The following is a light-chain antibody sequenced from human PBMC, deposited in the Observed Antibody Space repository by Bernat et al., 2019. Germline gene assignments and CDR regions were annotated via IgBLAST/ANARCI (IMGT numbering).Light chain of an antibody. J-gene: IGLJ1*01. Sequence: QSALTQPRSVSGSPGQSVTISYTGTSSDVGAYNYVSWYQHHPGKAPKLMIYDVNKWPSGVPDRFSGSKSGNTASLTISGLQAQDEADYYCCSFAGNSNYVFGTGTRVTVL. CDR2: DVN. V-gene: IGLV2-11*01. CDR1: SSDVGAYNY. CDR3: CSFAGNSNYV.